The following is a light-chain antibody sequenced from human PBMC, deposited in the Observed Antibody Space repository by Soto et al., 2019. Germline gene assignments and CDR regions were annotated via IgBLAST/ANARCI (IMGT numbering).Light chain of an antibody. V-gene: IGLV2-14*03. J-gene: IGLJ2*01. Sequence: QSALTQPASVSGSPGQSITISCTGTSSDVGAYNYVSWYQQHPGKAPKLMIFDVNNRPSGVSNRFSGSKSGNTASLTISGLQAEDEADYYCSSYTTSSNVLFGGGTKVTVL. CDR2: DVN. CDR3: SSYTTSSNVL. CDR1: SSDVGAYNY.